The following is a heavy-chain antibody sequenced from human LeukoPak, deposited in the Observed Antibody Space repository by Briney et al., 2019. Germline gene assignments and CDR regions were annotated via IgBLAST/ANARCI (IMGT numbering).Heavy chain of an antibody. CDR1: GFTFNTYA. CDR3: ARYLGSGWIHLVEY. CDR2: VSYDGGAK. J-gene: IGHJ4*02. V-gene: IGHV3-30*03. Sequence: GGSLRLSCAASGFTFNTYALHWVRQAPGKGLEWVAVVSYDGGAKYYADSVKGRFTISRDNSKNTVDLQMYSLRAEDSAVYYCARYLGSGWIHLVEYWGQGNLVTVS. D-gene: IGHD6-19*01.